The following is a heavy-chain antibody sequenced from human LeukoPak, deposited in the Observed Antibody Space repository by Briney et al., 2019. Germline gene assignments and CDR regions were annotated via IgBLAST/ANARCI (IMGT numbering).Heavy chain of an antibody. Sequence: SETLSLTCAVYGGSFSGYYWSWIRQPPGKGLEWIGEINHSGSTNYNPSLKSRVTISVDTSKNQSSLKLSSVTAADTAVYYCARGHVNDYFDYWGQGTLVTVSS. CDR3: ARGHVNDYFDY. J-gene: IGHJ4*02. CDR2: INHSGST. CDR1: GGSFSGYY. V-gene: IGHV4-34*01.